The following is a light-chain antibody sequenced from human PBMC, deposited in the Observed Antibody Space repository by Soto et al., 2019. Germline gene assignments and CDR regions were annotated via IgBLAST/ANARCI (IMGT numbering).Light chain of an antibody. CDR3: KQYDSWWT. J-gene: IGKJ1*01. V-gene: IGKV1-5*01. Sequence: DIQMTQSPSTLSASVGDRVTITCRASQSISSWLAWYQQKPGKAPKLLIYDASSLEGGVPSRFSGSGSGTKFTLTISSLQPDDFATYYCKQYDSWWTLGKGTKVEIK. CDR2: DAS. CDR1: QSISSW.